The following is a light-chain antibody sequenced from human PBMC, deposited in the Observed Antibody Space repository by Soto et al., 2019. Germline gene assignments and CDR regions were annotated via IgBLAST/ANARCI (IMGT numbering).Light chain of an antibody. CDR1: QSIASF. J-gene: IGKJ4*01. CDR3: LLDYRPLLA. CDR2: DTS. Sequence: DIQMTQSPSSLSASIGDTVTITCRASQSIASFLNWLQLKPGKAPKLRISDTSTLQSGVPSRFSGGGSGTEFTLTIRSLQPEDSALYFCLLDYRPLLAFGAGTRVEIK. V-gene: IGKV1-39*01.